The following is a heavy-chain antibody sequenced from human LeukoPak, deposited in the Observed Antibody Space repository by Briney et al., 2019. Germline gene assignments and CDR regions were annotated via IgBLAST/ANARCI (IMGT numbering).Heavy chain of an antibody. D-gene: IGHD2-2*01. CDR3: ARGSSTSSSG. Sequence: GGSLRLSCAASGFTFSSYGMHWVRQAPGKGLEWVAVISYDGSNKYYADSVKGRFTISRDNSKNTLYLQMNSLRAEDTAVYYCARGSSTSSSGWGQGTLVTVSS. J-gene: IGHJ4*02. CDR2: ISYDGSNK. V-gene: IGHV3-30*03. CDR1: GFTFSSYG.